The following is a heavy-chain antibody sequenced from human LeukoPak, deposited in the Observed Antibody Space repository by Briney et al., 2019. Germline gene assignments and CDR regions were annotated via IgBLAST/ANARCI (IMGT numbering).Heavy chain of an antibody. D-gene: IGHD6-19*01. J-gene: IGHJ6*02. V-gene: IGHV1-2*02. CDR2: INPNSGGT. CDR3: ATLAVAGTHYYYYYGMDV. CDR1: GYTFTGYY. Sequence: ASVKVSCKASGYTFTGYYMHWVRQAPGQGLEWMGWINPNSGGTNYAQKFQGRVTMTRDTSISTAYMELSRLRSDDTAVYYCATLAVAGTHYYYYYGMDVWGQGTTVTVSS.